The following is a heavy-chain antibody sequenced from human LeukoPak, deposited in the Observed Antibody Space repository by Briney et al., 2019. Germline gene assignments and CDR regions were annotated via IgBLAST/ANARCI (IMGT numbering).Heavy chain of an antibody. CDR1: GYTFTAYY. Sequence: ASMKVSCKASGYTFTAYYMHWVRQAPGQRLEWMGWINPNGGGTNFAPKFQGRITMTRDTSISTAYMELSSLRSDDTAVYYCARGDSVIRRPGRIEYWGQGTLVTVSS. J-gene: IGHJ4*02. V-gene: IGHV1-2*02. CDR3: ARGDSVIRRPGRIEY. D-gene: IGHD5/OR15-5a*01. CDR2: INPNGGGT.